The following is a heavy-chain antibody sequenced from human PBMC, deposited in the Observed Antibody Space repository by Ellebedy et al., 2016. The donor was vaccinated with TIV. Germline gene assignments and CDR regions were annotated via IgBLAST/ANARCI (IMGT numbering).Heavy chain of an antibody. J-gene: IGHJ6*01. CDR1: GYSVISLYY. CDR3: ARDRIPISGNSFYIFYYGLDV. D-gene: IGHD1-26*01. Sequence: SETLSLXXTVSGYSVISLYYWGWIRQSPGKGLEWIGSMYHNGSTFYNPSLKSRVTISLDTSNNQFSLRLTSVTAADTAMYFCARDRIPISGNSFYIFYYGLDVWGQGTTVAVSS. CDR2: MYHNGST. V-gene: IGHV4-38-2*02.